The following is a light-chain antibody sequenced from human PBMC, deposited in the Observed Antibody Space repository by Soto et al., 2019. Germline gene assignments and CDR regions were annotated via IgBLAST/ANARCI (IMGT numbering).Light chain of an antibody. J-gene: IGLJ1*01. CDR2: EVS. Sequence: QSVLTQPASVSGSPGQSITISCTGTSXDVGGYNYVSWYQQHPGKAPKLMIYEVSNRPSGVSNRFSGSKSGNTASLTISGLQAEDEADYYCSSYTSSSTYVFGTGTNVTVL. V-gene: IGLV2-14*01. CDR3: SSYTSSSTYV. CDR1: SXDVGGYNY.